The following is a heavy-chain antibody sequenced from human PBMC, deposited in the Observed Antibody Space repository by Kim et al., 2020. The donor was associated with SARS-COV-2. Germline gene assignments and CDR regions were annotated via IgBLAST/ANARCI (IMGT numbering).Heavy chain of an antibody. D-gene: IGHD5-18*01. V-gene: IGHV3-49*03. CDR3: TRVADTAMGPAPYYYGMDV. CDR1: GFTFGDYA. J-gene: IGHJ6*02. CDR2: IRSKAYGGTT. Sequence: GGSLRLSCTASGFTFGDYAMSWFRQAPVKGLEWVGFIRSKAYGGTTEYAASVKGRFTISRDDSKSIAYLQMNSLKTEDTAVYYCTRVADTAMGPAPYYYGMDVWGQGTTVTVSS.